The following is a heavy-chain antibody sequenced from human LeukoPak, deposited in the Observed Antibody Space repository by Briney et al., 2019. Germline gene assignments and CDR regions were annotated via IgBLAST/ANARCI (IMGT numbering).Heavy chain of an antibody. V-gene: IGHV4-31*03. CDR3: ARPIEFDAIHGMDV. CDR1: GGSISSGGYY. D-gene: IGHD2-8*01. CDR2: IYYSGST. J-gene: IGHJ6*02. Sequence: SQTLSLTCTVSGGSISSGGYYWSWIRQHPGKGLEWIGYIYYSGSTYYNPSLKSRVTISVDTSKNQFSLKLSSVTAADTAVYYCARPIEFDAIHGMDVWGQGTTVTVSS.